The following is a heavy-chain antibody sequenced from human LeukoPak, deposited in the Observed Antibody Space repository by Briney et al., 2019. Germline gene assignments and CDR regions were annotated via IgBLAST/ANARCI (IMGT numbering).Heavy chain of an antibody. CDR3: VISSGYYTYDY. V-gene: IGHV4-4*07. CDR1: GGSISSYY. J-gene: IGHJ4*02. D-gene: IGHD3-22*01. Sequence: SETLSLTCTVSGGSISSYYWSWIRQPAGKGLEWIGRISTSGSTNYNPSLKSRVTLSVDTSKNQFPLKLSSVTAADTAVYYCVISSGYYTYDYWGQGTLVTVSS. CDR2: ISTSGST.